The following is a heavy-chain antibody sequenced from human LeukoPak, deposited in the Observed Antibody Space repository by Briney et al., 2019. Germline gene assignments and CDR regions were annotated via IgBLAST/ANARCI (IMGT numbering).Heavy chain of an antibody. CDR3: AKPYYDSSRDDY. J-gene: IGHJ4*02. CDR1: GFTFSNYA. V-gene: IGHV3-23*01. CDR2: ISGSGDNT. D-gene: IGHD3-22*01. Sequence: GGSLRLSCAASGFTFSNYAMAWVRQTPGKGLEWVSSISGSGDNTYYADSVKGRFTISRDNSKSTVYLQMNSLRAEDTAVYYCAKPYYDSSRDDYWGQGTLVTVSS.